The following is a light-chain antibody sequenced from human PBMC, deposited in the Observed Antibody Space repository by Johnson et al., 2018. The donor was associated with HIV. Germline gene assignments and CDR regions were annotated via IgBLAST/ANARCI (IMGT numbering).Light chain of an antibody. V-gene: IGLV1-51*01. J-gene: IGLJ1*01. Sequence: QPVLTQPPSVSAAPGQKVTISCSGSSSNIGNNYVSWYQQLPGRAPKLLIYDNNKRPSGIPDRFSGSKSGTSATLGITGLQTGYEADYYCGTWDTSLRVGFFGTGTKGTVL. CDR1: SSNIGNNY. CDR2: DNN. CDR3: GTWDTSLRVGF.